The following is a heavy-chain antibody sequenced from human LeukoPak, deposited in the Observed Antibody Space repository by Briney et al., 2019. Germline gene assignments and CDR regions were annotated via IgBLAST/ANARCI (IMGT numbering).Heavy chain of an antibody. CDR1: GDSISSYY. J-gene: IGHJ4*02. CDR2: IYHSGST. CDR3: ATGYSSTWYYFDY. D-gene: IGHD6-13*01. Sequence: SEALSLTCTVSGDSISSYYWSWIRQPPGKGLEWIGYIYHSGSTNFNPSLKSRVTISADTSKDQFSLKLASVTAADTAVYYCATGYSSTWYYFDYWGQGTLVTVSS. V-gene: IGHV4-59*01.